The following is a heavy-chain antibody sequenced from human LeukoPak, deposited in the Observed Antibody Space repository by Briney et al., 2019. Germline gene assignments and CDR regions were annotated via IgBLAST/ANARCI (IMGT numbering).Heavy chain of an antibody. CDR1: GFTFSSYA. D-gene: IGHD3-10*01. CDR3: ARDKGDYYYYYMDV. J-gene: IGHJ6*03. Sequence: SGGSLRLSCAASGFTFSSYAMSWVRQAPGKGLEWVSAISGSGGSTYYADSVKGRFTISRDNSKNTLYLQMNSLRAEDTAVYYCARDKGDYYYYYMDVWGKGTTVTVSS. CDR2: ISGSGGST. V-gene: IGHV3-23*01.